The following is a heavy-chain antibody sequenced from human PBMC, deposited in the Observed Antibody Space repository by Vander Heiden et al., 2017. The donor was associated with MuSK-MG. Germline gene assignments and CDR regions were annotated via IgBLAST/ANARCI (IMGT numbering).Heavy chain of an antibody. CDR1: GGTFSSYA. CDR3: ARKGYCSSTSCRTDYYYYMDV. Sequence: QVQLVQSGAEVKKPGSSVKVSCKASGGTFSSYAISWVRQAPGQGRGWMGGIIPILGIANYAQKFQGRVTMTADKSTSTAYMELSSLRSEDTAVYYCARKGYCSSTSCRTDYYYYMDVWGKGTTVTVSS. CDR2: IIPILGIA. D-gene: IGHD2-2*01. J-gene: IGHJ6*03. V-gene: IGHV1-69*10.